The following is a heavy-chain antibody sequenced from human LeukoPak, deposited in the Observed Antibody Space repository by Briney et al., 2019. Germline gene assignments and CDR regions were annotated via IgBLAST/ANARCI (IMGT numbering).Heavy chain of an antibody. J-gene: IGHJ6*04. V-gene: IGHV3-48*03. Sequence: GGSLRLSYAASGFTFSSYEMNWVRQAPRKGLDWVSYISSSGSTVYYADSVKGRFTISRDNAKNSLYLQMNSLRAEDTAVYYCAELGITMIGGVWGKGTTVTISS. CDR1: GFTFSSYE. CDR3: AELGITMIGGV. D-gene: IGHD3-10*02. CDR2: ISSSGSTV.